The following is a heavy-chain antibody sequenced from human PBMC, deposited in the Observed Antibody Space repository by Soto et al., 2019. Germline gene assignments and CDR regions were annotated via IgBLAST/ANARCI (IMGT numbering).Heavy chain of an antibody. D-gene: IGHD2-2*01. CDR2: INTDGSDT. CDR3: ARDQVPAALLGWFDP. Sequence: GGSLRLSCAASGFPFSSDWMHWVRQAPGKGLVWVSRINTDGSDTSYADSVKGRFTISRDNAKNTLYLQMNSLRAEDTAVYYCARDQVPAALLGWFDPWGQGTLVTVSS. V-gene: IGHV3-74*01. CDR1: GFPFSSDW. J-gene: IGHJ5*02.